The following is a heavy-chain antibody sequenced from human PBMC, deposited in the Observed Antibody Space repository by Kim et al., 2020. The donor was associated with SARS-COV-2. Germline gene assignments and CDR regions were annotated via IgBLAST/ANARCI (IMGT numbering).Heavy chain of an antibody. J-gene: IGHJ4*02. CDR3: AKGSGSSCYSCSDS. V-gene: IGHV3-23*01. CDR2: ISSSGGSA. CDR1: GFTFSSYA. Sequence: GGSLRLSCGASGFTFSSYAMSWVRQAPGKGLEWVSSISSSGGSAFYAVSVKGRFTISRDNAENTLYVQMNSLRVEDTAVYYCAKGSGSSCYSCSDSWGQG. D-gene: IGHD2-15*01.